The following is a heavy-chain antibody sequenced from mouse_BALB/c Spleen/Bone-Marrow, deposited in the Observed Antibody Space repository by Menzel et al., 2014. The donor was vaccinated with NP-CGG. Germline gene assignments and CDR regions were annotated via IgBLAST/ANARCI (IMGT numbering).Heavy chain of an antibody. V-gene: IGHV4-1*02. Sequence: DVKLQESGGGLVQPGGSLKLSCAASGFDFSRYWMTWVRQAPGKGLEWIGEINPDSSTINYTPSLKDKFIISRDYAKNTLYLQMSKVRSEDTALYYCAKNYYYGYVAYWGQGTLVTVSA. CDR2: INPDSSTI. D-gene: IGHD1-2*01. CDR3: AKNYYYGYVAY. CDR1: GFDFSRYW. J-gene: IGHJ3*01.